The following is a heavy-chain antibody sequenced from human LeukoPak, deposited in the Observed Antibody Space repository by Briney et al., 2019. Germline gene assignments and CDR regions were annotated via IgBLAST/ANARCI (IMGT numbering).Heavy chain of an antibody. CDR1: GFTFSDHG. J-gene: IGHJ4*02. CDR2: ISGSRSTI. CDR3: ARAATTMIVASDY. D-gene: IGHD3-22*01. Sequence: GGSLRLSCAASGFTFSDHGMHWVRQAPGKGLEWVSYISGSRSTIYYADSVKGRFTISRDNAKNSLYLQMNSPRAEDTAMYYCARAATTMIVASDYWGQGTLVTVSS. V-gene: IGHV3-48*01.